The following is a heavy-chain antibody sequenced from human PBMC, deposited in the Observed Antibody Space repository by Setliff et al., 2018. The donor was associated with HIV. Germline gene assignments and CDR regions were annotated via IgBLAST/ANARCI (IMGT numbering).Heavy chain of an antibody. CDR3: TRGVRGVVNGMDV. Sequence: GGSLRLSCAASGFSFSSYWMHWVRQAPGKGLVWVSRINTDGSSTSYADSVKGRFTISRDNAKNTLYLQMNSLRAEDTAVYYCTRGVRGVVNGMDVWGQGTTVTVSS. V-gene: IGHV3-74*01. D-gene: IGHD3-10*01. CDR1: GFSFSSYW. CDR2: INTDGSST. J-gene: IGHJ6*02.